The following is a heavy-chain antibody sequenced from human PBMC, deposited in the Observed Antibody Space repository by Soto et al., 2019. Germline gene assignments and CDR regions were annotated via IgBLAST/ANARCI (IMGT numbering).Heavy chain of an antibody. V-gene: IGHV1-46*03. Sequence: AAVKVSCKASGYTFTSYYMHWVRQAPGQGLEWMGIINPSGGSTSYAQKFQGRVTMTRDTSTSTVYMELSSLRSEDTAVYYCARDYGDFRVFDYWGQGTLVTVSS. CDR2: INPSGGST. CDR1: GYTFTSYY. D-gene: IGHD4-17*01. J-gene: IGHJ4*02. CDR3: ARDYGDFRVFDY.